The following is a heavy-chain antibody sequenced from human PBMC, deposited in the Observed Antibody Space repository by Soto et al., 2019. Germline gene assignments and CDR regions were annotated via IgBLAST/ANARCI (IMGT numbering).Heavy chain of an antibody. V-gene: IGHV3-74*01. CDR2: INSDGSST. J-gene: IGHJ4*02. Sequence: GGSLRLSCAASGFTFSSYWMHWVRQAPGKGLVWVSRINSDGSSTSYADSVKGRFTISRDNAKNSLYLQMNSLRAEDTAVYYCARWVAVTTEYFDYWGQGTLVTVSS. CDR1: GFTFSSYW. CDR3: ARWVAVTTEYFDY. D-gene: IGHD4-17*01.